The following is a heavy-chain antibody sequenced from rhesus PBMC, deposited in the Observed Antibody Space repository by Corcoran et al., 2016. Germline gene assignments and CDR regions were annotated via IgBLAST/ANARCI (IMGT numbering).Heavy chain of an antibody. J-gene: IGHJ5-1*01. CDR3: ASIAGTQNNRFDV. Sequence: QVQLQESGPGLVKPSETLSLTCAVSGGSFSSYWWSWIRQPPGTGLEWIGEINGNSGVTTSTPPRKSRVTISKDASKNQFSLKLSSVTAADTAVYYCASIAGTQNNRFDVWGPGVLVTVSS. V-gene: IGHV4-80*01. D-gene: IGHD1-1-1*01. CDR1: GGSFSSYW. CDR2: INGNSGVT.